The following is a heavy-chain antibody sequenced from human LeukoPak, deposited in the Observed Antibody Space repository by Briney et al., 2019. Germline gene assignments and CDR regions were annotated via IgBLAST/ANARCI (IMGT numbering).Heavy chain of an antibody. V-gene: IGHV1-69*05. CDR1: GGTFSRYA. CDR3: ARGDDYYQYFFDY. CDR2: IIPIFGTA. Sequence: ASVKVSCKASGGTFSRYAISWVRQAPGQGLEWMGGIIPIFGTANYAQRFQGRVTITTDESTSTAYMELSSLRPEDTAVYYCARGDDYYQYFFDYWGQGTLVTVSS. D-gene: IGHD3-16*01. J-gene: IGHJ4*02.